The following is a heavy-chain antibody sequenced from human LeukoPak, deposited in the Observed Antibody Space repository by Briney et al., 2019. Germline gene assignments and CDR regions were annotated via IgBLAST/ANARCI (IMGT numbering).Heavy chain of an antibody. CDR2: ISTDGSST. J-gene: IGHJ4*02. CDR3: ARDRAYGSRGWFFDYYDH. CDR1: GFMFSDYA. D-gene: IGHD6-19*01. V-gene: IGHV3-64*01. Sequence: GGSLRLSCVASGFMFSDYAMHWVRQAPGKGLEYVSAISTDGSSTFHANSVKGRFTISRDNSKNTLYLQMGSLRAEDMAVYYCARDRAYGSRGWFFDYYDHWGQGTLVTVSS.